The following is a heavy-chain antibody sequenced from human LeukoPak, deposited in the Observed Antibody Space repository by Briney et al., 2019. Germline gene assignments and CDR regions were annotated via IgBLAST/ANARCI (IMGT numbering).Heavy chain of an antibody. J-gene: IGHJ4*02. CDR2: ISGSGGST. CDR3: AKSTGGSGSYYSSDY. V-gene: IGHV3-23*01. D-gene: IGHD3-10*01. Sequence: GGSLRLSCAASGFTFSSYWMSWVRQAPGKGLEWVSEISGSGGSTNYADSVKGRFTISRENSKNTLYLQMNSLRAEDTALYYCAKSTGGSGSYYSSDYWGQGTLVTVSS. CDR1: GFTFSSYW.